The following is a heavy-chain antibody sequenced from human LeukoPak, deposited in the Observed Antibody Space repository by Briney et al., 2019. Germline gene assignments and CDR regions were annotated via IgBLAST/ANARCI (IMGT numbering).Heavy chain of an antibody. CDR2: ISASGGTT. V-gene: IGHV3-23*01. CDR3: AKDTCSGGNCYFPFDF. Sequence: GVSLRLSCVASGFTFSTYAMNWVRQAPGKGLEWISGISASGGTTYYADSVKGRFTISRDNSKDTLYLQMNSLRAEDTAVYFCAKDTCSGGNCYFPFDFWGQGTLVTVSS. D-gene: IGHD2-15*01. CDR1: GFTFSTYA. J-gene: IGHJ4*02.